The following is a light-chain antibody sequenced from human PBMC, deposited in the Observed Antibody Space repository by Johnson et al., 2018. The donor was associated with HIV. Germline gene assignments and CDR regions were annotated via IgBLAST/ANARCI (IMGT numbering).Light chain of an antibody. CDR3: ATWDRSLSAGGL. Sequence: QSVLTQPPSVSAAPGQKVTVSCSGSSSNIGSNDVSWYQQFTGAAPKLLIYENNKRPSGIPDRFSGSKSGTSAALGITGLQTGDEADYYCATWDRSLSAGGLFGSGTRVTVL. J-gene: IGLJ1*01. CDR2: ENN. CDR1: SSNIGSND. V-gene: IGLV1-51*02.